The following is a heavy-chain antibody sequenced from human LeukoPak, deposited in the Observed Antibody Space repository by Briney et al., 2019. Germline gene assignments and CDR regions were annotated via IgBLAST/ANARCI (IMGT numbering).Heavy chain of an antibody. Sequence: SETLSLTCTVCGGSISSYYWSWIRQPPGKGLEWIGYIYYSGSTNYNPSLKSRVTISVDTSKNQFSLKLSSVTAADTAVYYCARVTYYYDSSGYSSWFDPWGQGTLVTVSS. V-gene: IGHV4-59*01. D-gene: IGHD3-22*01. CDR3: ARVTYYYDSSGYSSWFDP. CDR2: IYYSGST. CDR1: GGSISSYY. J-gene: IGHJ5*02.